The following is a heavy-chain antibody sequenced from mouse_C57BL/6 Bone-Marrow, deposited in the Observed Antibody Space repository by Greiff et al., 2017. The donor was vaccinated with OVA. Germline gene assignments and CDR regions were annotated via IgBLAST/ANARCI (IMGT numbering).Heavy chain of an antibody. D-gene: IGHD2-4*01. J-gene: IGHJ2*01. CDR2: IYPGNGDT. CDR1: GYTFTSYY. V-gene: IGHV1-12*01. CDR3: AREAPYDNVDY. Sequence: QVQLQQSGAELVRPGASVQMSCKASGYTFTSYYMYWVMQTPRQGLEWIGAIYPGNGDTYYNQKFNGKAPLPVAKSYSTAYMHLSSLTSENSADYFCAREAPYDNVDYWGQGTTLTVSS.